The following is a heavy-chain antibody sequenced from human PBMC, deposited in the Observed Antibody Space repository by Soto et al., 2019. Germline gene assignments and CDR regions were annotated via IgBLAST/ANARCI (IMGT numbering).Heavy chain of an antibody. J-gene: IGHJ4*02. V-gene: IGHV3-15*01. CDR1: GFPFTKAW. Sequence: PGGSLRLSCAASGFPFTKAWMSWVRQAPGKGLEWVGRIRSKLDGGTTDYSAPVKGRFTISREDSKNTLYLQMNSLKTEDSAVYYCATDSPHFWSGYYEVDYWGRGTLVTVSS. CDR2: IRSKLDGGTT. D-gene: IGHD3-3*02. CDR3: ATDSPHFWSGYYEVDY.